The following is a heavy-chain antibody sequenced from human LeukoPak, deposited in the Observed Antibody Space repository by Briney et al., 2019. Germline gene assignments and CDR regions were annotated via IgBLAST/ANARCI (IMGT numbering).Heavy chain of an antibody. CDR3: ARVAIAVAGTKRPYNWFDP. Sequence: SVKVSCKASGGTFSSYAISWVRQAPGQGLEWMGGIIPIFGTANYAQKFQGRVTITADESTSTAYMELSSLRSEDTAVYYCARVAIAVAGTKRPYNWFDPWGQGTLVTVSS. CDR1: GGTFSSYA. J-gene: IGHJ5*02. D-gene: IGHD6-19*01. CDR2: IIPIFGTA. V-gene: IGHV1-69*01.